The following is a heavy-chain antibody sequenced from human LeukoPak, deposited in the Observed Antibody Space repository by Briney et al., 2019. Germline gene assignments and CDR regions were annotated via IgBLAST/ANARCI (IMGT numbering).Heavy chain of an antibody. CDR2: ISGSGGST. D-gene: IGHD3-16*01. V-gene: IGHV3-23*01. Sequence: PGGSLRLSCAASGFTFSSYGMSWVRQAPGKGLEWVSAISGSGGSTYYADSVKGRFTISRDNSKNTLYLQMNSLRAEDTAVYYCAKVGDDPWDAFDIWGQGTMVTVSS. CDR1: GFTFSSYG. CDR3: AKVGDDPWDAFDI. J-gene: IGHJ3*02.